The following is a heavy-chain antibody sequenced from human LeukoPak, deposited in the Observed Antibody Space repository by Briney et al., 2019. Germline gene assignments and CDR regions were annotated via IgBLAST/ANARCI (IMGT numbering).Heavy chain of an antibody. CDR2: IKQDGSKK. Sequence: PGGSLRLSCVASGFPFSSYWMTWVRQAPGKGLEWVANIKQDGSKKSYVDSVKGRFTISRDNAKNSLYLQMNSLRAEDTAVYYCASGLVGATPIDYWGQGTLVTVSS. CDR3: ASGLVGATPIDY. D-gene: IGHD1-26*01. V-gene: IGHV3-7*01. CDR1: GFPFSSYW. J-gene: IGHJ4*02.